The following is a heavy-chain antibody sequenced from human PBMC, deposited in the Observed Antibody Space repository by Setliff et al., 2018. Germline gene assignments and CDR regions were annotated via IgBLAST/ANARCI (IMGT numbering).Heavy chain of an antibody. CDR2: ISFSSSTI. CDR3: AKAGPRGWYYFDY. Sequence: GGSLRLSCAASGFTFSTYRMHWVRQAPGKGLEWVSYISFSSSTIYYADSVKGRFTISRDNAKNSLYLQMNSLRAEDMALYYCAKAGPRGWYYFDYWGQGTLVTVSS. J-gene: IGHJ4*02. V-gene: IGHV3-48*04. D-gene: IGHD2-15*01. CDR1: GFTFSTYR.